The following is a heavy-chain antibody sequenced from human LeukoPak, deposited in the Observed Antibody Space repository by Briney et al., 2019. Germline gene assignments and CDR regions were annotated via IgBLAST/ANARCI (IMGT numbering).Heavy chain of an antibody. D-gene: IGHD1-7*01. CDR1: GGTFSSYA. V-gene: IGHV1-69*05. CDR3: ARGMTGTNPLDY. Sequence: SVKVSCKASGGTFSSYAITWVRQAPGQGLEWMGGVIPIFGTANYAQKLQGRVTITRDDSTSTAYMELSSLRSEDTAVYYCARGMTGTNPLDYWGQGTLVTVSS. J-gene: IGHJ4*02. CDR2: VIPIFGTA.